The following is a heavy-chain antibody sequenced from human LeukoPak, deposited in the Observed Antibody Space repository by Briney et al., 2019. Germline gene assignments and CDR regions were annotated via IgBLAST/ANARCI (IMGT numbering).Heavy chain of an antibody. CDR3: ARGPRPRNYNFYMDV. CDR2: IYTSGST. Sequence: PSETLSLTCSVSGGYMSSHYWSWIRQPAGKGLEWIGRIYTSGSTNYNPSLKSRVTMSVDTSKTQFSLKLSSVTAADTAVYYCARGPRPRNYNFYMDVWGKGTTVTVSS. J-gene: IGHJ6*03. CDR1: GGYMSSHY. V-gene: IGHV4-4*07. D-gene: IGHD1-14*01.